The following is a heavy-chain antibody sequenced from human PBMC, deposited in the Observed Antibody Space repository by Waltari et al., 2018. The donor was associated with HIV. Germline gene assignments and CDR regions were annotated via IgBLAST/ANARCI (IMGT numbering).Heavy chain of an antibody. V-gene: IGHV1-8*01. J-gene: IGHJ4*02. CDR3: ARTPYCVGGDCYARGIYFEF. Sequence: QEQLVQSGAEVKKPGALVKVSCKASRYTFTSHDIHWVRQAPGQGLEWVGGMNPDSGNKGYAQNFQVRCHRTRPTSINTAHLELYSLTSDDTAVYYCARTPYCVGGDCYARGIYFEFWGQGTLVTFSS. CDR2: MNPDSGNK. CDR1: RYTFTSHD. D-gene: IGHD2-21*02.